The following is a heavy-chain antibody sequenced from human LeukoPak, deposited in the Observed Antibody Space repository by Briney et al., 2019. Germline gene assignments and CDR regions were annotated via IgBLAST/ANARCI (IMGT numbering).Heavy chain of an antibody. D-gene: IGHD2-15*01. CDR2: VNPTSGVT. Sequence: GSVKVSCKASGYSFSCYYIQWVRQAPGQGLEWMGWVNPTSGVTNYAQKFQGRVTMTRDTSITTAYMELSSLRSDDTAIYYCVRGGYCTGGRCYGEYYWGQGTLVTVSS. J-gene: IGHJ4*02. CDR3: VRGGYCTGGRCYGEYY. V-gene: IGHV1-2*02. CDR1: GYSFSCYY.